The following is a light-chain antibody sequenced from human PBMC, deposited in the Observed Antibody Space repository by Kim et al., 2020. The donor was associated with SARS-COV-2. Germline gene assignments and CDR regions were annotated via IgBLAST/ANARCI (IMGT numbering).Light chain of an antibody. CDR2: EVS. Sequence: QSALTQPPSASGSPGQSVTISCTGTRSYVGAYNSVSWYQQHPGKAPKLIIFEVSKPSAVPDRFSGSKSGNTASLTISGLQAEDEADYYCYAFAGSDSYLFGTGTKVTVL. V-gene: IGLV2-8*01. J-gene: IGLJ1*01. CDR3: YAFAGSDSYL. CDR1: RSYVGAYNS.